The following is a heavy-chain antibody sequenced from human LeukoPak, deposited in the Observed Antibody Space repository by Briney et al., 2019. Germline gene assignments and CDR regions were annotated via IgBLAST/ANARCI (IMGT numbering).Heavy chain of an antibody. CDR1: GLTFSRYS. CDR2: ISGSSSTI. CDR3: ARDPRRLFRRGYMDV. Sequence: GGSLRLSCAASGLTFSRYSMNWVRQAPGKGLEWVSYISGSSSTIYYADSVKGRFTISRDNAKNSLYLQMNSLRAEDTAVYYCARDPRRLFRRGYMDVWGKGTTVTVSS. V-gene: IGHV3-48*04. J-gene: IGHJ6*03. D-gene: IGHD5-12*01.